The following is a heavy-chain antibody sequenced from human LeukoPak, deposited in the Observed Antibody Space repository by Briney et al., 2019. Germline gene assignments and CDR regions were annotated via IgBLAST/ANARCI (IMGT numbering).Heavy chain of an antibody. CDR2: ISYDGSNK. Sequence: GRSLRLSCAASGFTFSSYTMHWVRQAPGKGLKWVAVISYDGSNKYYADSVNGRFTISRENSKNTLSLQMDTLRAEGTAVYYCATSGIAAAGGFDYWGQGTLVTVSS. CDR3: ATSGIAAAGGFDY. J-gene: IGHJ4*02. D-gene: IGHD6-13*01. CDR1: GFTFSSYT. V-gene: IGHV3-30-3*01.